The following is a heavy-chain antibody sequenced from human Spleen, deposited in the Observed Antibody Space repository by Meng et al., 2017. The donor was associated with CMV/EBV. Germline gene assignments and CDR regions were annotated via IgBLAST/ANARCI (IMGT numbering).Heavy chain of an antibody. Sequence: GYSFTNDGITWVRQAPGQGLEWMGWISTYNDNTNYAQKSQGRVTMTTDTSSNTAYMELKSLRSDDTAVYYCARGGYQQLSRRWWFDPWGQGTLVTVSS. CDR1: GYSFTNDG. CDR2: ISTYNDNT. CDR3: ARGGYQQLSRRWWFDP. J-gene: IGHJ5*02. D-gene: IGHD2-2*01. V-gene: IGHV1-18*01.